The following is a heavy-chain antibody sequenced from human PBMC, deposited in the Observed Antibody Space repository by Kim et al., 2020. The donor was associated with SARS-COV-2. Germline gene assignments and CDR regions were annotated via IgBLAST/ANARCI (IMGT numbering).Heavy chain of an antibody. V-gene: IGHV3-23*03. J-gene: IGHJ6*02. CDR2: IYSGGSST. Sequence: GGSLRLFCAASGFTFSSYAMSWVRQAPGKGLEWVSVIYSGGSSTYYADSVKGRFTISRDNSKNTLYLQMNSLRAEDTAVYYCAKDKGLSSSSFFPYYYYGMDVWGQGTTVTVSS. CDR1: GFTFSSYA. D-gene: IGHD6-6*01. CDR3: AKDKGLSSSSFFPYYYYGMDV.